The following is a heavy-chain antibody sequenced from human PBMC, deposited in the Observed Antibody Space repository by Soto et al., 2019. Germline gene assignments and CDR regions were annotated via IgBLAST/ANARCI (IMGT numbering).Heavy chain of an antibody. CDR3: ARGYYDFWSGYSSFDY. CDR2: MNPNSGNT. CDR1: GYTFTSYD. V-gene: IGHV1-8*01. D-gene: IGHD3-3*01. J-gene: IGHJ4*02. Sequence: ASVKVSCKASGYTFTSYDINWVRQATGQGLEWMGWMNPNSGNTGYAQKFQGRVTMTRNTSISTAYMELSSLRSEDTAVYYFARGYYDFWSGYSSFDYWGQGTLVTVSS.